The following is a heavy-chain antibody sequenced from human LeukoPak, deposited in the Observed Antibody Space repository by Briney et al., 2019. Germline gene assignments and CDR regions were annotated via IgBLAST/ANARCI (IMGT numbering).Heavy chain of an antibody. V-gene: IGHV3-48*04. CDR1: GFTFSSYG. CDR3: ARANSSGRYGTGVFDY. CDR2: INTDGGTT. D-gene: IGHD6-19*01. J-gene: IGHJ4*02. Sequence: GGSLRLSCAASGFTFSSYGMHWVRQAPGKGLEWVSFINTDGGTTYYADAVRGRFTISRDNAKNSLYLQMNSLRAEDTAVYYCARANSSGRYGTGVFDYWGQGTLVTVSS.